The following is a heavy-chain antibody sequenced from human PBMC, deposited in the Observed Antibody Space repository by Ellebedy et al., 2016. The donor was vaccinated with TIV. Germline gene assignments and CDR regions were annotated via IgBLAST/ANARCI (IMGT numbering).Heavy chain of an antibody. CDR3: ARDYDSSGNFDY. D-gene: IGHD3-22*01. Sequence: SETLSLTCTVSGGSISSGGYYRSWIRQHPGKGLEWIGNIFYSVRTYYNPSLKSRVTISLDTSKNQFSLKLSSVTAADTAVYYCARDYDSSGNFDYWGQGTLVTVSS. CDR1: GGSISSGGYY. J-gene: IGHJ4*02. V-gene: IGHV4-30-4*08. CDR2: IFYSVRT.